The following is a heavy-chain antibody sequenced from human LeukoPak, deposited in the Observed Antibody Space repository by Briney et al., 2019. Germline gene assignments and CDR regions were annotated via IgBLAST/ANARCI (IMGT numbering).Heavy chain of an antibody. Sequence: ASVKVSCKASGYTFTSYYMHWVRQAPGQGLEWMGIINPIGGSTSYAQKFQGRVTMTRDTSTSTVYMELSSLRSEDTAVYYCARDYSPSRYFAGFDPWGQGTLVTVSS. V-gene: IGHV1-46*01. CDR1: GYTFTSYY. CDR2: INPIGGST. J-gene: IGHJ5*02. CDR3: ARDYSPSRYFAGFDP. D-gene: IGHD3-9*01.